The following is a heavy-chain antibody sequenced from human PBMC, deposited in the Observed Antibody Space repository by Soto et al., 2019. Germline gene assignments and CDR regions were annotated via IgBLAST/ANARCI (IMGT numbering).Heavy chain of an antibody. D-gene: IGHD6-19*01. V-gene: IGHV1-46*01. J-gene: IGHJ6*02. CDR2: INPSGGST. Sequence: ASVEASCIASAYSFTSYYIHWVRQAREQRPEWKGIINPSGGSTSYAQTFQGRVTMARDTATNTVYMELRSLRSEATAVYYCARGQRQWLPYYYYYGMDVWGQGTTVTVSS. CDR3: ARGQRQWLPYYYYYGMDV. CDR1: AYSFTSYY.